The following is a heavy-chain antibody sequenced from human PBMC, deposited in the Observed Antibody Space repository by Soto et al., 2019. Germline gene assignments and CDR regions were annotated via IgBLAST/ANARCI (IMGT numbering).Heavy chain of an antibody. Sequence: SETLSLTCAVYGGSFSGYYWSWIRQPPGKGLEWIGEINHSGSTNYNPSLKSRVTISVDTSKNQFSLKLSSVTAADTAVYYCARGTYYYGSGSYQSIDYWGQGTLVTVSS. CDR3: ARGTYYYGSGSYQSIDY. CDR1: GGSFSGYY. V-gene: IGHV4-34*01. J-gene: IGHJ4*02. CDR2: INHSGST. D-gene: IGHD3-10*01.